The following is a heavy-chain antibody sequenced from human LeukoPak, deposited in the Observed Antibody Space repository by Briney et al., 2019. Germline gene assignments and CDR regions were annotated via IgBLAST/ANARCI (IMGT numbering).Heavy chain of an antibody. Sequence: PGGSLRLSCTASGFIFSRYSMNWVRQAPGKGLEWVSCLSGTSSSTYYADSVKGRFTISRDNAKNSLYLQMNSLRAEDTAVYYWARDFVSAYCSGSCFDYWGQGNLGNVSS. V-gene: IGHV3-21*05. CDR3: ARDFVSAYCSGSCFDY. CDR2: LSGTSSST. J-gene: IGHJ4*02. D-gene: IGHD3-10*01. CDR1: GFIFSRYS.